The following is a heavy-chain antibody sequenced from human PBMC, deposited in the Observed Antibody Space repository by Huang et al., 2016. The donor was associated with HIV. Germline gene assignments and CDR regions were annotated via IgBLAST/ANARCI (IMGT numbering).Heavy chain of an antibody. Sequence: EVLLVQSGAELKEPGESLKISCKASGYGFSSYWIGWVRQKPGKGREWMGIIYPRDSETKDSPSSDGQVPISADKSTRTAYLQWESLKAPDTAIYFCARQVDGFRSHFDFWGQGTLVSVSS. V-gene: IGHV5-51*01. CDR3: ARQVDGFRSHFDF. J-gene: IGHJ4*02. D-gene: IGHD5-18*01. CDR1: GYGFSSYW. CDR2: IYPRDSET.